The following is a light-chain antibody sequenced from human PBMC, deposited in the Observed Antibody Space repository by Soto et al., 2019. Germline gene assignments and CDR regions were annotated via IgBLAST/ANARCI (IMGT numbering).Light chain of an antibody. J-gene: IGKJ3*01. Sequence: EIVMTQSPATLSVSPGERATLSCRASQSVSSNLAWYQQKPGQAPRLLIYGASTRATGIPARFSGSGSGTEFTLTINRLEPEDFAVYYCQHYGTSALFGPGTKVEIK. V-gene: IGKV3-15*01. CDR3: QHYGTSAL. CDR1: QSVSSN. CDR2: GAS.